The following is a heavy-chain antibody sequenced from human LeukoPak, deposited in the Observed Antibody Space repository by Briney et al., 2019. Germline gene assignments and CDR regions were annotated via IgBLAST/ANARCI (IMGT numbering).Heavy chain of an antibody. CDR3: ANGDGFDY. J-gene: IGHJ4*02. V-gene: IGHV3-7*01. Sequence: GGSLRLSCATSGFTFSTYWMSWVRQAPGKGLEWVANIKQDGSDTYYADSVKGRFTIFRDNAKNSLCLQMDSLRVEDTAVYYCANGDGFDYWGQGTLVIVSS. D-gene: IGHD5-24*01. CDR1: GFTFSTYW. CDR2: IKQDGSDT.